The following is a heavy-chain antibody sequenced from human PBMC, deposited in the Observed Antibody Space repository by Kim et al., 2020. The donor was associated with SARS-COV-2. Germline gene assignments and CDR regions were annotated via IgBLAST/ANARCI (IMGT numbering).Heavy chain of an antibody. CDR2: IYSGGST. CDR1: GFTVSSNY. J-gene: IGHJ6*02. CDR3: AREGHYYYYGMDV. Sequence: GGSLRLSCAASGFTVSSNYMSWVRQAPGKGLEWVSVIYSGGSTYYADSVKGRFTISRDNSKNTLYLQMNSLRAEDTAVYYCAREGHYYYYGMDVWGQGTTVTVSS. V-gene: IGHV3-53*01.